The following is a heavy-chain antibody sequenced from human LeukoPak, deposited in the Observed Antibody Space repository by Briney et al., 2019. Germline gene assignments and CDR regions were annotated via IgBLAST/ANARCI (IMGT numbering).Heavy chain of an antibody. CDR2: TYHNGGT. CDR3: AREVAAGSHKGFDY. CDR1: GGSISTNNW. D-gene: IGHD6-19*01. V-gene: IGHV4-4*02. Sequence: SETLSLTCAVSGGSISTNNWWHWLRLSPGKGLEWIGETYHNGGTNYNPSLKSRVTMSVDTSKNQFSLNVNSVTAADTAMYYCAREVAAGSHKGFDYWGQGTLVTVSS. J-gene: IGHJ4*02.